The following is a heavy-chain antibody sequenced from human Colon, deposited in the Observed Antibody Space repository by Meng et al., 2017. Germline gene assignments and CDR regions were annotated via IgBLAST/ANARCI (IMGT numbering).Heavy chain of an antibody. D-gene: IGHD3-10*01. V-gene: IGHV4-38-2*02. CDR3: ARTITMVRSPLDS. Sequence: CTVSGYSITSGYYWVWIRQPPGKPMEWIGNIYHSGTNYSTPSLKSRVTISVDTSKNQISLMLTSVTAADTATYYCARTITMVRSPLDSWGQGSPV. CDR2: IYHSGTN. CDR1: GYSITSGYY. J-gene: IGHJ5*01.